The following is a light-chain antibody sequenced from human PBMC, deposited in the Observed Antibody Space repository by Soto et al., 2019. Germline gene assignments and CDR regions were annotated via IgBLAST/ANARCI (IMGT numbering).Light chain of an antibody. Sequence: DIVMTQSPATLSVSPGERATLSCRASQGVSSNLAWYQQKRGQAPRLLTYGASTRATGIPVRFSGRGSGTEFTLIISSLQSEDFAVYYCQQYNDWPRTFGQGTKVEIK. V-gene: IGKV3-15*01. CDR1: QGVSSN. CDR2: GAS. CDR3: QQYNDWPRT. J-gene: IGKJ1*01.